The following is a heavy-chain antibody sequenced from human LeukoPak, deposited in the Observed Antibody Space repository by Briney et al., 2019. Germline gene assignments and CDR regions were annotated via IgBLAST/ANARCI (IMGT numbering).Heavy chain of an antibody. D-gene: IGHD3-10*01. V-gene: IGHV3-74*01. CDR2: INSDGSST. CDR1: GFTFSSHW. Sequence: GGSLRLSCAASGFTFSSHWMHWVRRAPGKGLVCVSRINSDGSSTSYADSVKGRFTISRDNAKNTLYLQMNSLRAEDTAVYYCARANYGSGSFYATDVWGKGTTVTVSS. CDR3: ARANYGSGSFYATDV. J-gene: IGHJ6*04.